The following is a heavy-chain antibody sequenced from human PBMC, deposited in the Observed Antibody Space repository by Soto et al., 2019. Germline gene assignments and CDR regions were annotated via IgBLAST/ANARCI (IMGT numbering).Heavy chain of an antibody. Sequence: SETLSLTCTVSGGSIGSGGYYWSWIRQHPGKGLEWIGYIYYSGSTYYNPSLKSRVTISVDTSKNQFSLKLSSVTAADTAVYYCARSGYSYGPNPLLYWGQGTLVTVSS. J-gene: IGHJ4*02. V-gene: IGHV4-31*03. CDR2: IYYSGST. CDR1: GGSIGSGGYY. CDR3: ARSGYSYGPNPLLY. D-gene: IGHD5-18*01.